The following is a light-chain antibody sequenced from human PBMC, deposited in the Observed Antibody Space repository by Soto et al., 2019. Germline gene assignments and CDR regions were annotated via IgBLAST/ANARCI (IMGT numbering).Light chain of an antibody. CDR1: QSVSSSF. CDR2: GAS. V-gene: IGKV3-20*01. Sequence: EIVLTQFPDTLSLSPGERATLSCRASQSVSSSFLAWYQQQRDPAPMLLIHGASSRATGIPDIFSGSGSGADFTLTISRLEPEDFAVYCCQQYRSPPRTFGQGTKLEV. CDR3: QQYRSPPRT. J-gene: IGKJ1*01.